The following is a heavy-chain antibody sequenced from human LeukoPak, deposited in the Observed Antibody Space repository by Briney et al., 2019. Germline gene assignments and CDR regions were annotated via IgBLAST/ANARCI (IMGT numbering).Heavy chain of an antibody. CDR3: AIPTYYYDSSGKGY. J-gene: IGHJ4*02. Sequence: PGGSLRLSCAASGFTFSSYEMNWVRQAPGKGLEWVSYITSSGSTIYYADSVKGRFTISRDNAKNSLYLQMNSLRAEDTAVYYCAIPTYYYDSSGKGYWGQGTLVTVSS. V-gene: IGHV3-48*03. CDR1: GFTFSSYE. D-gene: IGHD3-22*01. CDR2: ITSSGSTI.